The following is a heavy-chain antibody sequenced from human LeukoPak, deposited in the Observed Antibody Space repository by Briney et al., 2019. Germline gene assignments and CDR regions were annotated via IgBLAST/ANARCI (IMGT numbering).Heavy chain of an antibody. Sequence: RPGGSLRLSCAASGFTFDDYGMSWVRQAPGKGLEWVSGINWNGGSTGYADSVKGRFTICRDNAKNSLYLQMNSLRAEDSAVYYCARPPNIAAAGQDWGQGTLVTVSS. CDR3: ARPPNIAAAGQD. V-gene: IGHV3-20*04. J-gene: IGHJ4*02. D-gene: IGHD6-13*01. CDR2: INWNGGST. CDR1: GFTFDDYG.